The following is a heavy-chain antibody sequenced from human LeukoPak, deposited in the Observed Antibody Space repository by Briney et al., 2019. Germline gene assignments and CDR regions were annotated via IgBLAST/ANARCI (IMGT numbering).Heavy chain of an antibody. CDR1: GGSFSGYY. CDR3: ARSAKQWLMNWFDP. D-gene: IGHD6-19*01. V-gene: IGHV4-34*01. CDR2: INHSGST. Sequence: PSETLSLTCAVYGGSFSGYYWSWIRQPPGKGLEWIGEINHSGSTNYNPSLKSRVTISVDTSKNQFSLKLSSVTAADTAVYYCARSAKQWLMNWFDPWGQGTLVTVSS. J-gene: IGHJ5*02.